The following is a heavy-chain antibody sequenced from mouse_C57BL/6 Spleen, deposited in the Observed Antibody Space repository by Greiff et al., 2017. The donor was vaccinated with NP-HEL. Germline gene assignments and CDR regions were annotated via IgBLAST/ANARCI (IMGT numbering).Heavy chain of an antibody. D-gene: IGHD2-5*01. J-gene: IGHJ2*01. CDR1: GFTFSSYG. Sequence: EVKLVESGGDLVKPGGSLKLSCAASGFTFSSYGMSWVRQTPDKRLEWVATISSGGGYTYYPDSVQGRFTISRDNAKNTLYLQMSSLKSDDTAMYYCARQDYSKDYWGQGTTLTVSS. CDR3: ARQDYSKDY. V-gene: IGHV5-6*01. CDR2: ISSGGGYT.